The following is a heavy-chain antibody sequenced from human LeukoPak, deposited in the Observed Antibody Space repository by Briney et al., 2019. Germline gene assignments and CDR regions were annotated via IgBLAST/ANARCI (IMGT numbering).Heavy chain of an antibody. J-gene: IGHJ4*02. V-gene: IGHV4-61*02. CDR1: GGSISSGSYY. CDR3: ARAGAVAGPVDY. Sequence: PSETLSLTCTVSGGSISSGSYYWSWTRQPAGKGLEWIGRIYTSGSTNYNPSLKSRVTISVDTSKNQFSLKLSSVTAADTAVYYCARAGAVAGPVDYWGQGTLVTVSS. D-gene: IGHD6-19*01. CDR2: IYTSGST.